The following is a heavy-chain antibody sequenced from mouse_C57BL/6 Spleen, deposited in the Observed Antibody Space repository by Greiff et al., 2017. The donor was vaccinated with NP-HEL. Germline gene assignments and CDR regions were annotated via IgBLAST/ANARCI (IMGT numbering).Heavy chain of an antibody. CDR1: GYTFTDYY. CDR3: APRWLLRGFAY. D-gene: IGHD2-3*01. CDR2: INPNNGGT. J-gene: IGHJ3*01. V-gene: IGHV1-26*01. Sequence: EVKLQQSGPELVKPGASVKISCKASGYTFTDYYMNWVKQSHGKSLEWIGDINPNNGGTSYNQKFKGKATLTVDKSSSTAYMELRSLTSEDSAVYYCAPRWLLRGFAYWGQGTLVTVSA.